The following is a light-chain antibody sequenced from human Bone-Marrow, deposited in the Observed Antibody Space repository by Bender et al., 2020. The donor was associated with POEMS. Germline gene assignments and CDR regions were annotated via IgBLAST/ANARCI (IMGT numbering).Light chain of an antibody. Sequence: QSVLTQPPSASGTPGQSVIISCSGTDSNFGGNNVNWYQHLPGTAPRLVVYSNYQRPSGVPARFSGSKSDNRASLTISGLQTEDEADYYCCSFAGLGVFGTGTKVTVL. J-gene: IGLJ1*01. CDR1: DSNFGGNN. CDR3: CSFAGLGV. CDR2: SNY. V-gene: IGLV1-44*01.